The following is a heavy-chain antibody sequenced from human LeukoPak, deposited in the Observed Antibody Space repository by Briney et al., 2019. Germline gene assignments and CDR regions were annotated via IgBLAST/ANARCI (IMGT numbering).Heavy chain of an antibody. V-gene: IGHV3-23*01. CDR1: GFTFSSYA. Sequence: GGSLRLSCAASGFTFSSYALSWVRQAPGKGLEWVSGISENGGTTFYAESVKGRFTITRDNSKNTLYVQMNSLRGEDTAVYYCAKDYGPKQLVFFDSWGQGTLVTASS. CDR3: AKDYGPKQLVFFDS. CDR2: ISENGGTT. J-gene: IGHJ4*02. D-gene: IGHD6-13*01.